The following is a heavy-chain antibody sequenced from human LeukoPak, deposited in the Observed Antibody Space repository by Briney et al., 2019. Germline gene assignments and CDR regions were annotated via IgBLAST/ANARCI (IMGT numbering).Heavy chain of an antibody. CDR2: ISAHSGNT. V-gene: IGHV1-18*04. CDR1: GYMFTTYG. Sequence: GASVKVSCKTSGYMFTTYGITWVRQAPGQGLQWMGWISAHSGNTKYAEKFQGRVTLTTDTSTSTAYLELGSLTSDGTAVYYCARDLSSGGWTLEFGYWGQGTQVTVAS. D-gene: IGHD6-25*01. CDR3: ARDLSSGGWTLEFGY. J-gene: IGHJ4*02.